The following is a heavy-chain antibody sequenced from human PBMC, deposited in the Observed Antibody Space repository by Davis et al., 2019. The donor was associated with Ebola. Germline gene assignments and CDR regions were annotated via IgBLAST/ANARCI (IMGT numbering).Heavy chain of an antibody. CDR1: GFTFSSYA. CDR2: ISSNGGST. CDR3: ARYLAATATGGFDP. J-gene: IGHJ5*02. V-gene: IGHV3-64*01. Sequence: GGSLRLSCAASGFTFSSYAMHWVRQAPGKGLEYVSAISSNGGSTYYANSVKGRFTISRDNAKNSLYLQMNSLRAEDTAVYYCARYLAATATGGFDPWGQGTLVTVSS. D-gene: IGHD2-15*01.